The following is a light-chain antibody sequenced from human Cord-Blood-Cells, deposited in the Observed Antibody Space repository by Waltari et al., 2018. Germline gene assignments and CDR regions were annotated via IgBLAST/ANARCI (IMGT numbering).Light chain of an antibody. V-gene: IGLV2-14*01. J-gene: IGLJ2*01. CDR1: SSDVGGYNS. Sequence: QSALTPPASVSGSPGPSITISRTGTSSDVGGYNSVSWYQQHPGKAPKLMIYEVSNRPSGVSNRFSGSKSGNTASLTISGLQAEDEAVYYCSSYTSSSTVFGGGTKLTVL. CDR3: SSYTSSSTV. CDR2: EVS.